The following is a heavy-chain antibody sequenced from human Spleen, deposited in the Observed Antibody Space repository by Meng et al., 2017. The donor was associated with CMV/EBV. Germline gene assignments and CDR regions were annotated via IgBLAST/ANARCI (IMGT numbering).Heavy chain of an antibody. J-gene: IGHJ3*01. CDR2: IYSGGDS. CDR3: AREGQGGRAFDL. Sequence: GESLKISCAASGLSVSYNFINWVRRAPGKGLEWVSVIYSGGDSDYGASVKGRFTISRDTSKNTVYLQMNSLRVEDTAMYYCAREGQGGRAFDLWGQGTVVTVSS. CDR1: GLSVSYNF. V-gene: IGHV3-53*01.